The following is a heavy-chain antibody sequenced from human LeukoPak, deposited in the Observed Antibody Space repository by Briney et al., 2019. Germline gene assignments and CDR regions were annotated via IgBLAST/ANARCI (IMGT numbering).Heavy chain of an antibody. V-gene: IGHV3-20*04. CDR2: INWNGGST. CDR3: ARDALTYYYDSSGYPGAFDI. CDR1: GFTFSSYS. Sequence: GGSLRLSCAASGFTFSSYSMSWVRQAPGKGLEWVSGINWNGGSTGYADSVKGRFTISRDNAKNSLYLQMNSLRAEDTALYYCARDALTYYYDSSGYPGAFDIWGQGTMVTVSS. J-gene: IGHJ3*02. D-gene: IGHD3-22*01.